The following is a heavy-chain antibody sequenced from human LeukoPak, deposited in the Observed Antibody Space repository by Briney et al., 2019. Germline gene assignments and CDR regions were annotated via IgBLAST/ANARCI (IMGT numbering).Heavy chain of an antibody. CDR2: ISASGP. J-gene: IGHJ4*02. Sequence: PGGSLRLSCAASGFTFSRLAMTWVRQAPGKGLEWVSTISASGPYYADAVRGRFTISRDNAKNSLYLQMNSLRAEDTAVYYCAGVGYCSSTSCYLNYWGQGTLVTVSS. D-gene: IGHD2-2*01. CDR1: GFTFSRLA. CDR3: AGVGYCSSTSCYLNY. V-gene: IGHV3-23*01.